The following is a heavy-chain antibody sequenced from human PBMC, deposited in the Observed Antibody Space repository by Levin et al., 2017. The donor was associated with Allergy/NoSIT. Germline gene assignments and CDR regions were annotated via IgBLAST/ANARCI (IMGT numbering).Heavy chain of an antibody. CDR2: INENDGT. CDR1: GFTFSKYG. J-gene: IGHJ4*02. D-gene: IGHD5-12*01. CDR3: AQEFYLNSGFD. V-gene: IGHV3-23*01. Sequence: PGGSLRLSCAASGFTFSKYGMSWVRQAPGKGLQWVSTINENDGTHYADSVKGRFTISRDNSKNTLHLHMNSLRAEDTALYYCAQEFYLNSGFDWGQGTLVTVSS.